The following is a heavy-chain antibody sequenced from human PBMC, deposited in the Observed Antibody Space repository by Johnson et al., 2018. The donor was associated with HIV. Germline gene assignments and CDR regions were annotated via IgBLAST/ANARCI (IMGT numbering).Heavy chain of an antibody. J-gene: IGHJ3*02. CDR1: GFTVSSNY. CDR3: ASGDELGDDAFDI. D-gene: IGHD7-27*01. V-gene: IGHV3-20*04. CDR2: INWNGGST. Sequence: VQLVESGGGLVQPGGSLRLSCAASGFTVSSNYMSWVRQAPGKGLEWVSGINWNGGSTGYADSVKGRFTISRDNAKNSLYLQMNSLRAEDTALYYCASGDELGDDAFDIWGKGTMVTVSS.